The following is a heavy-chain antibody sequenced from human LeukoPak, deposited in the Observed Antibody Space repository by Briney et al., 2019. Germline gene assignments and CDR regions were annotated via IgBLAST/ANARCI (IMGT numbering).Heavy chain of an antibody. CDR1: GGSISSGDYS. D-gene: IGHD2-15*01. V-gene: IGHV4-30-4*01. Sequence: SQTLSLTCTVSGGSISSGDYSWSWIRQPPGKGLEWIGYIYYSGSTYYNPSLKSRVTISVDTSKNQFSLKLSSVTAADTAVYYCAREGYCSGGSCYSGIDYWGQGTLVTVSS. J-gene: IGHJ4*02. CDR3: AREGYCSGGSCYSGIDY. CDR2: IYYSGST.